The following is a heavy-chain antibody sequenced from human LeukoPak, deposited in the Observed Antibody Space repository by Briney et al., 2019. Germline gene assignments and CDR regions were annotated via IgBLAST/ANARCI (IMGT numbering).Heavy chain of an antibody. CDR1: GFTYSSYA. D-gene: IGHD2-21*02. V-gene: IGHV3-30-3*01. Sequence: GGSLRLSCAASGFTYSSYAMHWVRQAPGKGLEWVAVISYDGSNKYYADSVKGRFTISRDNSKNTLYLQMNSLRAEDTAVYYCARVPCSGGDCYSDDYWGQGTLVTVSS. J-gene: IGHJ4*02. CDR3: ARVPCSGGDCYSDDY. CDR2: ISYDGSNK.